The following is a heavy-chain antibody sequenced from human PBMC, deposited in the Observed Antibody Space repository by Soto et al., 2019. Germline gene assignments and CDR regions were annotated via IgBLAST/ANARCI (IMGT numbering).Heavy chain of an antibody. CDR3: ARDMSRYSSGWYNY. J-gene: IGHJ4*02. V-gene: IGHV3-48*02. CDR1: GFTFSLYS. Sequence: GGSLRLSCAASGFTFSLYSMNWVRQAPGKGLEWISYISSSSSTMNYADSVKGRFTISRDNAKDSLYLQMNSLRDEDTAVYYCARDMSRYSSGWYNYWGQGTLVTVSS. D-gene: IGHD6-19*01. CDR2: ISSSSSTM.